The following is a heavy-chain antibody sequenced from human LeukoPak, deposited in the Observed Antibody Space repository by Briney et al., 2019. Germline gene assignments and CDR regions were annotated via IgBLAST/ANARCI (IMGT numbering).Heavy chain of an antibody. CDR3: ARDFNAPHSSGWYWFDP. CDR2: INPNSGGT. V-gene: IGHV1-2*02. D-gene: IGHD6-19*01. CDR1: GYTFTGYY. Sequence: ASVKVSCKASGYTFTGYYMHWVRQAPGQGLEWMGWINPNSGGTNYAQKFQGRVTMTRDTSISTAYMELSSLRSEDTAVYYCARDFNAPHSSGWYWFDPWGQGTLATVSS. J-gene: IGHJ5*02.